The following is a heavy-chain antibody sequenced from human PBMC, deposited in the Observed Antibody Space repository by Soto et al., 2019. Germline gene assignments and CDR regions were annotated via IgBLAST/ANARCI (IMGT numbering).Heavy chain of an antibody. Sequence: QVQLVQSGAEVKNPGASVKVSCKASGYTFSNYYMHWVRQAPGQGLEWMGRINPGGGTTTYAQKFQGRVTMTRDTSTSTVYMELSSRRSEDTALFYCAKAAGESGAYSFDYWGQGSLLTVSS. CDR3: AKAAGESGAYSFDY. D-gene: IGHD2-15*01. V-gene: IGHV1-46*01. CDR1: GYTFSNYY. J-gene: IGHJ4*02. CDR2: INPGGGTT.